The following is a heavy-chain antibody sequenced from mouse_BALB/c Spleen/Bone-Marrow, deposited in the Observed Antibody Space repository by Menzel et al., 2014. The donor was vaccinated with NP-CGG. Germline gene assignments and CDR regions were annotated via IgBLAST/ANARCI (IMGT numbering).Heavy chain of an antibody. CDR2: IDPANGNT. J-gene: IGHJ3*01. CDR1: GFNIKDTY. V-gene: IGHV14-3*02. CDR3: AFYYYGSSLFAY. Sequence: SGAELVKPGASVKLSCTASGFNIKDTYMHWVKQRPEQGLEWIGRIDPANGNTKYDPKLQGKATITADTSSNTAYLQLSSLTSEDTAVYYCAFYYYGSSLFAYWGQGTLVTVSA. D-gene: IGHD1-1*01.